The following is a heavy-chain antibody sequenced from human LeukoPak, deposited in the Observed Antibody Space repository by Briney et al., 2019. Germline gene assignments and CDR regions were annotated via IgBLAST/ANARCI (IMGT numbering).Heavy chain of an antibody. CDR2: ISSSSSTI. J-gene: IGHJ3*02. CDR1: GFTFSSYS. V-gene: IGHV3-48*01. D-gene: IGHD6-13*01. CDR3: ARDLLPGIAAPDAFDI. Sequence: GGSLRLSCAASGFTFSSYSMNWVRQAPGKGLEWVSYISSSSSTIYYADSVKGRFTISRDNAKNSLYLQMNSLRAEDTAVYYCARDLLPGIAAPDAFDIWGQGTMVTVSS.